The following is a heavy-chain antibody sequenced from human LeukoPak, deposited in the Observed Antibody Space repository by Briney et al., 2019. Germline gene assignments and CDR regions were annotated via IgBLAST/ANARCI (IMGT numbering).Heavy chain of an antibody. Sequence: ASVKVSCKASGYTFTSYGISWVRQAPGQGLEWMGWISAYNGNTNYAQKLQGRVTMTTDTSTSTAYMELRSVRSDDTDVYYCARDHVQLERGDAFDIWGPGTMVTVSS. V-gene: IGHV1-18*01. CDR2: ISAYNGNT. CDR3: ARDHVQLERGDAFDI. J-gene: IGHJ3*02. CDR1: GYTFTSYG. D-gene: IGHD1-1*01.